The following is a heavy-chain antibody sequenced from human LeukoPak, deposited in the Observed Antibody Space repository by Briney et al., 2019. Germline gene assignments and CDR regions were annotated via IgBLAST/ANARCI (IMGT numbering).Heavy chain of an antibody. CDR3: AKDTAASGLGDY. CDR2: IRYDGSNK. V-gene: IGHV3-30*02. D-gene: IGHD1-26*01. CDR1: GFTFSSYG. J-gene: IGHJ4*02. Sequence: GGSLRLSCAASGFTFSSYGMHWVRQAPGKGLEWVAFIRYDGSNKYHADSVKGRFTISRDNSRNTLYLQMNSLRAEDTAVYYCAKDTAASGLGDYWGQGTLVTVSS.